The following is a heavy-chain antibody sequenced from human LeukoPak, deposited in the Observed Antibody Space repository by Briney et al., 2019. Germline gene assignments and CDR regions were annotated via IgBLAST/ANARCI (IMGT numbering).Heavy chain of an antibody. D-gene: IGHD6-19*01. CDR2: IYHSGST. J-gene: IGHJ3*02. CDR1: GYSISSGYY. CDR3: ARSSVAGRGGDAFDI. Sequence: SETLSLTCTVSGYSISSGYYWGWIRQPPGKGLEWIGSIYHSGSTYYNPSLKSRVTISVDTSKNQFSLKLSSVTAADTAVYYCARSSVAGRGGDAFDIWGQGTMVTVSS. V-gene: IGHV4-38-2*02.